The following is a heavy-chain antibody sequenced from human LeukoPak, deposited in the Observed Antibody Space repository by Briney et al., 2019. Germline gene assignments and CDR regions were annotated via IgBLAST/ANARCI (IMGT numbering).Heavy chain of an antibody. D-gene: IGHD1-26*01. J-gene: IGHJ4*02. CDR3: AKTVGATPAGDY. CDR2: INSRSSTI. Sequence: GGSRRLSCAASRFTFSNYGVNWVRQAPGKGLEWVSYINSRSSTIYYADSVRGRFTISRDNAKNSLYLQMNSLKAEDTAIYYCAKTVGATPAGDYWGQGTLVTVSS. V-gene: IGHV3-48*01. CDR1: RFTFSNYG.